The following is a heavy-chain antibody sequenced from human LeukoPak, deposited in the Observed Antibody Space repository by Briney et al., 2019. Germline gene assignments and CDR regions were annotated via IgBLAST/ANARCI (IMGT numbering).Heavy chain of an antibody. J-gene: IGHJ4*02. D-gene: IGHD3-9*01. Sequence: SGPTLVNPTQTLTLTCTFSGFSLSTRGVGVGWIRQPPGKALECLALLYSNDDKYYSPSLKRRLTITKDTSKNQVVLTMTDMDPVDTGTYYCAHSGPEMYDILAYWGQGILVNVSS. CDR2: LYSNDDK. V-gene: IGHV2-5*01. CDR3: AHSGPEMYDILAY. CDR1: GFSLSTRGVG.